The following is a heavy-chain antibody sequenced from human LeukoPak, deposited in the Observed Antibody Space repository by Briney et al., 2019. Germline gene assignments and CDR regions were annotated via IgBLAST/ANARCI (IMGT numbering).Heavy chain of an antibody. Sequence: ASVKVSCKASGGTFSSYAISWVRQAPGQGLEWMGGIIPIFGTANYAQKFQGRVTITADESTSTAYMELSSLRSEDTAVYYCARGGLYCSSTSCLFDYWGQGTLVTVSS. CDR2: IIPIFGTA. J-gene: IGHJ4*02. V-gene: IGHV1-69*13. CDR1: GGTFSSYA. D-gene: IGHD2-2*01. CDR3: ARGGLYCSSTSCLFDY.